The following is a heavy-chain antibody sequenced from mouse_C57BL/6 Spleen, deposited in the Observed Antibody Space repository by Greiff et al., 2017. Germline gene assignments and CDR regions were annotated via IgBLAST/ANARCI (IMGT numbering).Heavy chain of an antibody. J-gene: IGHJ2*01. D-gene: IGHD2-3*01. CDR2: INYDGSST. V-gene: IGHV5-16*01. Sequence: EVQLVESEGGLVQPGSSMKLSCTASGFTFSDYYMAWVRQVPEKGLEWVANINYDGSSTYYLDSLKSRFIISRDNAKNILYLQMSSLKSEDTATYYCARVYDYLDYWGQGTTLTVSS. CDR3: ARVYDYLDY. CDR1: GFTFSDYY.